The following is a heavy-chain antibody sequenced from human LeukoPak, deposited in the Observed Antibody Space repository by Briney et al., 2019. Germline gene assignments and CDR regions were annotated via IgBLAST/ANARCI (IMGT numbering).Heavy chain of an antibody. J-gene: IGHJ6*03. CDR1: GGSFSGYY. Sequence: PSETLSLTCAVYGGSFSGYYWSWIRQPPGKGLEWIGEINHSESTNYNPSLKSRVTISVDTSKNQFSLKLSSVTAADTAVYYCARSILQSHYYYYYMDVWGKGTTVTVSS. V-gene: IGHV4-34*01. CDR3: ARSILQSHYYYYYMDV. D-gene: IGHD2-21*01. CDR2: INHSEST.